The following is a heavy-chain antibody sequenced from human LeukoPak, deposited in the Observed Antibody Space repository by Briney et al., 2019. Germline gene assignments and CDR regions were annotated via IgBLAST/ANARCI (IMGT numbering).Heavy chain of an antibody. V-gene: IGHV3-30-3*01. D-gene: IGHD2-2*01. Sequence: PGRSLRLSCAASGFTLNTFAMHWVRQAPGRGLEWVAVISYDSSNYYYADSVKGRFTISRDNSRNSLYLQMNSLRVEDTAVYYCARAPTVLVGYCSSSSCQADYWGQGTLVTVSS. CDR2: ISYDSSNY. CDR1: GFTLNTFA. CDR3: ARAPTVLVGYCSSSSCQADY. J-gene: IGHJ4*02.